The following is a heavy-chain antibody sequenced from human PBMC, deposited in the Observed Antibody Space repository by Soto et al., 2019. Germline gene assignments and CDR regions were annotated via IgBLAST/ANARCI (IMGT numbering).Heavy chain of an antibody. D-gene: IGHD3-10*01. CDR1: GYTFTSYG. CDR3: ARVFGGSGSSEYYDYGMDV. Sequence: QVQLVQSGAEVKKPGASVKVSCKASGYTFTSYGISWVRQAPGQGLEWMGWISAYNGNTNYAQKLQGRVTMTTDTSESTADMELRSLRSDDTALYYCARVFGGSGSSEYYDYGMDVWGQGTTVTVSS. J-gene: IGHJ6*02. V-gene: IGHV1-18*01. CDR2: ISAYNGNT.